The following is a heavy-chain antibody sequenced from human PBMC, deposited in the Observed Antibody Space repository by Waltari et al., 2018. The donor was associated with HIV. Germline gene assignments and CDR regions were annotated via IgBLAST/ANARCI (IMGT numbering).Heavy chain of an antibody. V-gene: IGHV1-69*01. CDR1: GGTFSSYA. CDR3: ARAPGEYSSSAGGYYGMDV. J-gene: IGHJ6*02. D-gene: IGHD6-6*01. CDR2: IIPIFGTA. Sequence: QVQLVQSGAEVKKPGSSVKVSCKASGGTFSSYAISWVRQAPGQGLEWMGGIIPIFGTANYAQKFQGRVTITADESTSTAYMELSSLRSEDTAVYYCARAPGEYSSSAGGYYGMDVWGQGTTVTVSS.